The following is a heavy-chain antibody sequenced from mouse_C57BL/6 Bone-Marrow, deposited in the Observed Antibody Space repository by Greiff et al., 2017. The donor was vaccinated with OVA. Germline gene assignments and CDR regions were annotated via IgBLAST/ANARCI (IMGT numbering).Heavy chain of an antibody. V-gene: IGHV14-4*01. J-gene: IGHJ2*01. CDR1: GFNIKDDY. Sequence: EVKVVESGAELVRPGASVKLSCTASGFNIKDDYMHWVKQRPEQGLEWIGWIDPENGDTEYASKFQGKATITADTSSNTAYLQLSSLTSEDTAVYYCIPTAQASPFDYWGQGTTLTVSS. CDR2: IDPENGDT. CDR3: IPTAQASPFDY. D-gene: IGHD3-2*02.